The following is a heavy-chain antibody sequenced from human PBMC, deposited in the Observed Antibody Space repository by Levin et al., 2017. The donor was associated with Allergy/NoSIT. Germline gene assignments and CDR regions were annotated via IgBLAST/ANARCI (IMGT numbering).Heavy chain of an antibody. CDR2: VYSDGNT. Sequence: SETLSLTCTVSGDFSGNFFWSWIRQPAGKGLQWMGRVYSDGNTNYSPSLSGRVSLSRDASKNQFFLHLTSVTAADTAIYYCARITWGSSGTFFDKWGQGALVTVSS. CDR1: GDFSGNFF. J-gene: IGHJ4*02. V-gene: IGHV4-4*07. CDR3: ARITWGSSGTFFDK. D-gene: IGHD3-16*01.